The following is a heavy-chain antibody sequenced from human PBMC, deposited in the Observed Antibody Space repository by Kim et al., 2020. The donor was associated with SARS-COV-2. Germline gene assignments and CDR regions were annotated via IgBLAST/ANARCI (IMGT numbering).Heavy chain of an antibody. D-gene: IGHD3-10*01. CDR2: IGTAGDT. J-gene: IGHJ3*02. V-gene: IGHV3-13*04. Sequence: GGSLRLSCAASGFTFSSYDMHWVRQATGKGLEWVSAIGTAGDTYYPGSVKGRITISRENAKNSLYLQMNSLRAGDTAVYYCARGGGSGSYSGDAFDIWGQGTMVTVSS. CDR1: GFTFSSYD. CDR3: ARGGGSGSYSGDAFDI.